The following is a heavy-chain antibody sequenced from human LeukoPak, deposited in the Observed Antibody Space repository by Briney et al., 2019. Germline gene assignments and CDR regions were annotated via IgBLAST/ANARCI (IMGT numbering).Heavy chain of an antibody. J-gene: IGHJ5*02. CDR3: ARTQQWLATGGWYWFDP. CDR1: GFTFSNYP. CDR2: IHSNGIST. Sequence: PGGSLRLSCAASGFTFSNYPIHWVRQAPGKGLEFVPSIHSNGISTYYGNSVKGRFTVSRDNSKNTVYLQMGSLREEDMAVYYCARTQQWLATGGWYWFDPWGQGTLVTVSS. D-gene: IGHD6-19*01. V-gene: IGHV3-64*01.